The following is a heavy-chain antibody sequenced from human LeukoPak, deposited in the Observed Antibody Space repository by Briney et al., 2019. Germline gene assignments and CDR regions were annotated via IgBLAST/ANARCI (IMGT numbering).Heavy chain of an antibody. J-gene: IGHJ4*02. V-gene: IGHV3-21*01. CDR2: ISSSSSYI. CDR3: ARDPISGSYYFDY. Sequence: GGSLRLSCAASGFTFSSHSMNWVRQAPGKGLEWVSSISSSSSYIYYADSVKGRFTISRDNAKNSLYLQMNSLRAEDTAVYYCARDPISGSYYFDYWGQGTLVTVSS. D-gene: IGHD1-26*01. CDR1: GFTFSSHS.